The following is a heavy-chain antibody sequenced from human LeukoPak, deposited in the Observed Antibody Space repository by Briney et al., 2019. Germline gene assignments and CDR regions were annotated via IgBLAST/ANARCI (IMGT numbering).Heavy chain of an antibody. CDR1: GGSISSSNYY. CDR2: IYYSGNT. CDR3: ARTSYYGSGSWYFDL. J-gene: IGHJ2*01. V-gene: IGHV4-39*07. Sequence: SETLSLTCTVSGGSISSSNYYWGWIRQPPGKGLEWIGSIYYSGNTYYNPSLKSRVRISVDTSKNQFSLKLSSVTAADTAVYYCARTSYYGSGSWYFDLWGRGTLVSVSS. D-gene: IGHD3-10*01.